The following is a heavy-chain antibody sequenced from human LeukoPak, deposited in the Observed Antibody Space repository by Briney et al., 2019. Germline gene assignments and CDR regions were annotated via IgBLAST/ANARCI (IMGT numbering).Heavy chain of an antibody. J-gene: IGHJ4*02. V-gene: IGHV3-7*05. CDR3: ARDHRGVFDY. CDR2: IKQDGSEI. Sequence: GGSLTLLCTVCSFILSSLGVMCVRQAPGKGLEWVANIKQDGSEIHYVDSVKGRLTISRDNAKNSLYLQMNSLRAEDTAVYYCARDHRGVFDYWGQGTLVTVSS. CDR1: SFILSSLG. D-gene: IGHD3-10*01.